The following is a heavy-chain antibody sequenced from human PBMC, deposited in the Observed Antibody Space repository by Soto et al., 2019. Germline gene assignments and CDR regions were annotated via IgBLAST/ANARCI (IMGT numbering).Heavy chain of an antibody. J-gene: IGHJ6*03. CDR1: GFTFSSYA. Sequence: EVQLLESGGGLVQPGGSLRLSCAASGFTFSSYAMSWVRQAPGKGLEWVSAISGSGGSTYYADSVKGRFTISRDNSKNTLYLQMNSLRADDTAVYYCAKVRDDYGDRYYYYYYMDVWGKGTTVTVSS. CDR3: AKVRDDYGDRYYYYYYMDV. V-gene: IGHV3-23*01. CDR2: ISGSGGST. D-gene: IGHD4-17*01.